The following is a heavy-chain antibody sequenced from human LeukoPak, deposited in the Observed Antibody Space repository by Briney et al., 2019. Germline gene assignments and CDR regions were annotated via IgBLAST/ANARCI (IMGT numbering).Heavy chain of an antibody. D-gene: IGHD3-10*01. CDR1: GGSISPDY. CDR3: ARGHRDMDY. J-gene: IGHJ4*02. V-gene: IGHV4-59*01. Sequence: SETLSLTCSVSGGSISPDYWSWIRQPPGKGLEWIGYIFYTGSTNYNPSLKSRLTISVDTSNNHFSLKLTSVTAADTAVYFCARGHRDMDYWGQGTLVTVSS. CDR2: IFYTGST.